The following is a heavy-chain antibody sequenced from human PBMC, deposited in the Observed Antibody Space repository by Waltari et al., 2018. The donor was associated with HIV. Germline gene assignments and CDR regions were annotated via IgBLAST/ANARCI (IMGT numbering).Heavy chain of an antibody. CDR2: IYHSAST. CDR1: GGSVISHTYY. CDR3: ARGGDGYNLAHAFDI. V-gene: IGHV4-61*01. Sequence: QVQLQESGPGLVKPSETLSLTCTVSGGSVISHTYYWSWIRQPPGKGLEWIGYIYHSASTNYNPSLKSRVTISVDTSKNQFSLRLTSVTAADTAVYYCARGGDGYNLAHAFDIWGQGTMVTVSS. D-gene: IGHD5-12*01. J-gene: IGHJ3*02.